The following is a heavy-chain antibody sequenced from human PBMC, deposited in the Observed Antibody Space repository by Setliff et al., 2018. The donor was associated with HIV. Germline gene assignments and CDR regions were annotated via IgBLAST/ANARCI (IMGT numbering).Heavy chain of an antibody. CDR3: ARDKLEETAESLWGPMKNDAFDI. CDR2: INPNSGGT. J-gene: IGHJ3*02. Sequence: ASVKVSCKASGYTFTDYYMHWVRQAPGQGLGWMGWINPNSGGTKSAQTFQGRVTMTRDTSINTAYMDLSRLRSDDTAIYYCARDKLEETAESLWGPMKNDAFDIWGPGTLVTVSS. V-gene: IGHV1-2*02. D-gene: IGHD2-21*01. CDR1: GYTFTDYY.